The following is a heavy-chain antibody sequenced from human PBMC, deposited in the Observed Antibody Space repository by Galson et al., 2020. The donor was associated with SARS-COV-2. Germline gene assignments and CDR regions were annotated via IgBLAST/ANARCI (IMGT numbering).Heavy chain of an antibody. D-gene: IGHD2-15*01. V-gene: IGHV3-9*01. CDR2: ISWNSAGI. CDR3: AKGQRWQQLRSNFEY. J-gene: IGHJ4*02. CDR1: GFNFDDYA. Sequence: GGSLRLSCAASGFNFDDYAMHWVRQAPGKGLEWVSGISWNSAGIYYADSVKGQFTISRDNAKNSLYLQMNSLRPEDTALYYCAKGQRWQQLRSNFEYWGQGTLVTVSS.